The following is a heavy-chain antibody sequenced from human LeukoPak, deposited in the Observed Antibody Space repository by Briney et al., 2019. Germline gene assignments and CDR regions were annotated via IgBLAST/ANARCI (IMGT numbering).Heavy chain of an antibody. J-gene: IGHJ4*02. Sequence: ASVKVSCKASGYTFTSYDINWVRQATGQGLEWMGWMNPNSGNTGYAQKFQGRVTMTRNTSISTAYMELSSLRSEDTAVYYCASESVLWFGEYYFDYWGQGTLVTVSS. D-gene: IGHD3-10*01. CDR2: MNPNSGNT. CDR1: GYTFTSYD. V-gene: IGHV1-8*01. CDR3: ASESVLWFGEYYFDY.